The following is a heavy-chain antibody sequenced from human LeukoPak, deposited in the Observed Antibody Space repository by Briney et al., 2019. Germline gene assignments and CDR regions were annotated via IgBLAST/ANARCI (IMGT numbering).Heavy chain of an antibody. D-gene: IGHD3-22*01. J-gene: IGHJ4*02. Sequence: GGSLRLSCAASGFTFSNYWASWVRQAPGKGLEWVANIKEDGSEKYYVDSVKGRFTISRDNAKKSLYLQMNSLRAEDTAVYYCARGEYYYDGGYWGQGTLVTVSP. CDR2: IKEDGSEK. CDR1: GFTFSNYW. CDR3: ARGEYYYDGGY. V-gene: IGHV3-7*03.